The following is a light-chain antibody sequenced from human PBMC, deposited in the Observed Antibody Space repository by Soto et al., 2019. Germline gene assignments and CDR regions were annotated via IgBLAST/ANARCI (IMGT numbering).Light chain of an antibody. CDR2: VAT. V-gene: IGKV1-39*01. CDR1: ESIDSY. CDR3: QQSYITPPS. Sequence: DIQMTQSPSSLSASVGDRVTITCRANESIDSYLNWYQQKPGEAPKLLIYVATNLDGGVPSRFSGSGSGTDFTLSINNLQREDFATYYCQQSYITPPSFGQGTRLDIE. J-gene: IGKJ5*01.